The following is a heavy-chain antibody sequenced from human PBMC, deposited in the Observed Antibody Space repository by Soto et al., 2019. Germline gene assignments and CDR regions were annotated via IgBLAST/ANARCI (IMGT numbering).Heavy chain of an antibody. CDR2: IYSGGST. V-gene: IGHV3-53*01. CDR1: GFTVSSNY. D-gene: IGHD6-13*01. J-gene: IGHJ6*02. Sequence: AGGSLRLSCAASGFTVSSNYMSWVRQAPGKGLEWVSVIYSGGSTYYADSVKGRFTISRDNSKNTLYLQMNSLRAEDTAVYYCASRSSSWYGHYYYGMDVWGQGTTVTVSS. CDR3: ASRSSSWYGHYYYGMDV.